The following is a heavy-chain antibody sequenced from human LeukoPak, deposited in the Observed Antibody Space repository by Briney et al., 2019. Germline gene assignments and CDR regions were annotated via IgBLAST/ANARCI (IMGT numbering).Heavy chain of an antibody. CDR3: ARASKATSVTHP. Sequence: GASVKVSCKASGYTFTGSYMHWVRQAPAQALEWMGWINPNDGGTNYAQKFKGRVTMTRDTSISTAYMELSGLRSDDTAVYYCARASKATSVTHPWGQGTTVTVFS. J-gene: IGHJ6*02. CDR2: INPNDGGT. V-gene: IGHV1-2*02. CDR1: GYTFTGSY. D-gene: IGHD4-17*01.